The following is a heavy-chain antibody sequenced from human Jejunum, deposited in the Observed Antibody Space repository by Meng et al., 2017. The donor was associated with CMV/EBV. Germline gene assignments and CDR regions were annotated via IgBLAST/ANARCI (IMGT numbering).Heavy chain of an antibody. CDR3: AAYTKEALDI. Sequence: CGASRITCSNYGMSWDRQAPGKGLEWVANINQDGGENYYVDSVKGRFTISRDNAKNSLYLQMNSLRAEDAAVYFCAAYTKEALDIWGQGTLVTVSS. CDR2: INQDGGEN. V-gene: IGHV3-7*01. J-gene: IGHJ3*02. CDR1: RITCSNYG. D-gene: IGHD2-21*01.